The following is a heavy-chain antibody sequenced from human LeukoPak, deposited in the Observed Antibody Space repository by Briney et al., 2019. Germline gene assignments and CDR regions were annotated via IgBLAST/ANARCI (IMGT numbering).Heavy chain of an antibody. CDR1: GYTFSNYG. Sequence: SVKVSCKASGYTFSNYGISWVRQAPGQGLDWMGALIPVFATANYAQRFQGRVTLTADEPTSTAYMELTGLTSEDTAMYYCARDQYPSEVVVVGRLVYWGQGTLVTVSS. D-gene: IGHD2-15*01. CDR3: ARDQYPSEVVVVGRLVY. V-gene: IGHV1-69*13. CDR2: LIPVFATA. J-gene: IGHJ4*02.